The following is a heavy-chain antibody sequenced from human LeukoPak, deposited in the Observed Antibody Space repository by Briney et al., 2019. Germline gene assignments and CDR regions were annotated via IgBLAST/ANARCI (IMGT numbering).Heavy chain of an antibody. J-gene: IGHJ4*02. Sequence: ASVKVSCKASGYTFTDYYIHWMRQAPGRGLEWMGRINPNSGGSNYAQKFQGRVTMTRDTSTSTAYMELSRLKSDDTAVYYCARDSGPGTYYIHFWGQGTLVTVSS. CDR3: ARDSGPGTYYIHF. D-gene: IGHD3-10*01. CDR1: GYTFTDYY. V-gene: IGHV1-2*06. CDR2: INPNSGGS.